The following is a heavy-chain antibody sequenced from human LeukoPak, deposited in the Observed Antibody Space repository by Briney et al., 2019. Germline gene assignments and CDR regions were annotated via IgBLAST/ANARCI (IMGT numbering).Heavy chain of an antibody. CDR2: IYYSRST. Sequence: SETLSLTCTVSGGSISSYYWSWIRQPPGKGLEWIGYIYYSRSTNYNPSLKSRVTISVDTSKNQFSLKLSSVTAADTAVYYCARQANRIYSSSQRDFDYWGQGTLVTVSS. D-gene: IGHD6-13*01. J-gene: IGHJ4*02. V-gene: IGHV4-59*01. CDR1: GGSISSYY. CDR3: ARQANRIYSSSQRDFDY.